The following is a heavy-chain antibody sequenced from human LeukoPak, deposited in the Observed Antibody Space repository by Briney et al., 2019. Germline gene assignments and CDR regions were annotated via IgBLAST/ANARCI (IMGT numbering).Heavy chain of an antibody. V-gene: IGHV1-2*02. CDR1: GYPFTGYY. CDR2: VNPKSGDT. Sequence: ASVKVSCKASGYPFTGYYMHWVRQARAQGLEWMGWVNPKSGDTNYAQNFQDRVTMTRDTSISTAYMELSMRRSDDTAVYYCAREDWFDPWGQGTLVTVSS. CDR3: AREDWFDP. J-gene: IGHJ5*02.